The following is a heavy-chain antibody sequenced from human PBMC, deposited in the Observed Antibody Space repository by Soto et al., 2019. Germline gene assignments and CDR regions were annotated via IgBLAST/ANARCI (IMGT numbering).Heavy chain of an antibody. D-gene: IGHD3-10*01. CDR3: ARAYGAGSYFSVY. V-gene: IGHV3-53*01. J-gene: IGHJ4*02. Sequence: EVLLVESGGGLIQPGGSLRLSCTASELTVSSNYMIWVRQAPGKGLEWVSLIYSDGRTLYADSVKGRFTLSRDDWKNTVYLQMNSLRADDTGVYYCARAYGAGSYFSVYWGQGTLVTVSS. CDR1: ELTVSSNY. CDR2: IYSDGRT.